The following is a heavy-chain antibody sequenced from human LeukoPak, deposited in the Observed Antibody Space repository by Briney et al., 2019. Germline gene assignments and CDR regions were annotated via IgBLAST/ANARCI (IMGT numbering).Heavy chain of an antibody. CDR3: ARDPWGSSGWYDY. J-gene: IGHJ4*02. CDR1: GFTFSDYY. V-gene: IGHV3-11*01. D-gene: IGHD6-19*01. CDR2: ISSSGSTI. Sequence: NSGGSLRLSCAASGFTFSDYYMSWIRQAPGKGLEWVSYISSSGSTIYYADSVKGRFTISRDNAKNSLYLQMNSLRAEDTAVYYCARDPWGSSGWYDYWGQGTLVTVSS.